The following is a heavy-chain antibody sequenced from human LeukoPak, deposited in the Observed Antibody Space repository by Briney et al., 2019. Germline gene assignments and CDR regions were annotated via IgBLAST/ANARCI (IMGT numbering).Heavy chain of an antibody. CDR1: GFTFSSYA. CDR3: AREALTGTYFDQ. CDR2: IYAGGST. Sequence: GGSLRLSCAASGFTFSSYAMHWVRQAPGKGLEWVSVIYAGGSTSYADSVKGRFTISRDNSKSTLYLQMNSLRAEDTAVYYCAREALTGTYFDQWGQGTLVTVSS. J-gene: IGHJ4*02. V-gene: IGHV3-53*01. D-gene: IGHD1-7*01.